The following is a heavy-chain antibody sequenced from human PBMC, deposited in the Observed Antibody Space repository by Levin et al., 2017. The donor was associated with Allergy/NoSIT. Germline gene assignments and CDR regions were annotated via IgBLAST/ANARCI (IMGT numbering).Heavy chain of an antibody. CDR1: GDYVGKYF. CDR3: VKESSLVDCRSSVTCQTYNWFDP. J-gene: IGHJ5*02. D-gene: IGHD2-2*01. Sequence: MASETLSLTCIVSGDYVGKYFWSWIRQPAGKGLEWIGRVFTGGSANYNPSLKSRVTMSVDTSKNQISLKLSSVTAADTAVYYCVKESSLVDCRSSVTCQTYNWFDPWGQGTLVTVSS. CDR2: VFTGGSA. V-gene: IGHV4-4*07.